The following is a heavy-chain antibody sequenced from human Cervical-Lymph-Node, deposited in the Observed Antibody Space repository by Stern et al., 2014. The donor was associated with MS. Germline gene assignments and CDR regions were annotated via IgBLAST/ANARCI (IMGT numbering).Heavy chain of an antibody. D-gene: IGHD5-24*01. J-gene: IGHJ4*02. CDR2: ISGSGGST. V-gene: IGHV3-23*04. Sequence: EVQLVESGGGLVQPGGSLRLSCAASGFTFSSYAMSWVRQAPGKGLEWVSTISGSGGSTYYADSVKGRFTISRDNSKNMLYLQMNSLRAEDTAVYYCAKGPGYNSSFDYWGQGTLVTVSS. CDR3: AKGPGYNSSFDY. CDR1: GFTFSSYA.